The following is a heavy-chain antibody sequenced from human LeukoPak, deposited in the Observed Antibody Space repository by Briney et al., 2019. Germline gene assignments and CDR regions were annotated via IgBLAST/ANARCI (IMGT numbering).Heavy chain of an antibody. CDR2: ISAYNGNT. D-gene: IGHD2-2*01. Sequence: ASVKVSCKASGFTFTSYGISWVRQAPGQGLEWMGWISAYNGNTNYAQKLQSRVTMTTDTSTSTAYMELRSLRSDDTAVYYCARVQIVVVYENWFDPWGQGTLVTVSS. V-gene: IGHV1-18*01. CDR1: GFTFTSYG. CDR3: ARVQIVVVYENWFDP. J-gene: IGHJ5*02.